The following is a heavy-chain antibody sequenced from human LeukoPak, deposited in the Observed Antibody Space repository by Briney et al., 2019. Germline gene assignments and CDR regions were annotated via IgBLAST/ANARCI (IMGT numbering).Heavy chain of an antibody. CDR1: GFTFSSYS. D-gene: IGHD3-3*01. CDR3: PRDKPGWSYFDY. V-gene: IGHV3-21*01. J-gene: IGHJ4*02. Sequence: GGSLRLSCAASGFTFSSYSMNWVRQAPGKGLEWVSSISSSSSYIYYADSVKGRFTISRDNAKNSLYLQMNSLRAEDTAVYYCPRDKPGWSYFDYWGQGTLVTVSS. CDR2: ISSSSSYI.